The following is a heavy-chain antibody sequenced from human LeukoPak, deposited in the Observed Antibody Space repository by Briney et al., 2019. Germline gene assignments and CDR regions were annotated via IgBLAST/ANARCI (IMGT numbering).Heavy chain of an antibody. Sequence: WESLKISCKGPGYSFPSYWIGWVRQMPGKGLEWMGIHYSGDSDTRYSPSSQGQVTISADQSIHTAYLQWSSTKASDTAMYYCARLGSPGAYYYYGRDVWGQGTTVTVS. V-gene: IGHV5-51*01. CDR3: ARLGSPGAYYYYGRDV. CDR1: GYSFPSYW. CDR2: HYSGDSDT. D-gene: IGHD1-26*01. J-gene: IGHJ6*02.